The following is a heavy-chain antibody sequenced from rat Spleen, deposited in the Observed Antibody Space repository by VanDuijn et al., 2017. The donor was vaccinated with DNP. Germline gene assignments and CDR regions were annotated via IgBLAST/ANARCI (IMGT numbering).Heavy chain of an antibody. CDR1: GYSITSSD. CDR3: ARWKIGPHYFDY. Sequence: EVQLQESGPGLVKPSQSLSLTCSVTGYSITSSDRWNWIRKFPGNKLDWIGHISYSGRTTYNPSLKSRISITRDTSKNQFFLQLNSVSTEDTATYYCARWKIGPHYFDYWGQGGMVTVSS. J-gene: IGHJ2*01. D-gene: IGHD1-5*01. V-gene: IGHV3-1*01. CDR2: ISYSGRT.